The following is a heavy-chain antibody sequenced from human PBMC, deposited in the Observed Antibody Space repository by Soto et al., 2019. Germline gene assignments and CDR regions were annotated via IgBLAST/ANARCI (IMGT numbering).Heavy chain of an antibody. D-gene: IGHD1-26*01. CDR1: GYTLSRYG. Sequence: QVQLVQSGAEVREPGASVKVSCKTSGYTLSRYGITWVRQAPGQGLEWMGWINGNTGHTIYAMNLEDRLTISTETSTSTAYMELRSLKSDHAAVYYCARERKWEPLPYWGQGTLVTVSS. J-gene: IGHJ4*02. CDR2: INGNTGHT. V-gene: IGHV1-18*01. CDR3: ARERKWEPLPY.